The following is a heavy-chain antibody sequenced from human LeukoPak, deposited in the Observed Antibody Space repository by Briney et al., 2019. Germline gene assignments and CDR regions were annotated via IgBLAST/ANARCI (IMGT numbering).Heavy chain of an antibody. J-gene: IGHJ4*02. CDR1: GLPIADFA. CDR3: AKESGKFDY. Sequence: PGGALRLSCVASGLPIADFAMHWVRQAPGKGLEWVSLISRDGVSTFLADSVKGRFSISSDNSKNSLYLEMNSLRTEDAAMYYCAKESGKFDYWGQGTLVT. CDR2: ISRDGVST. V-gene: IGHV3-43*02.